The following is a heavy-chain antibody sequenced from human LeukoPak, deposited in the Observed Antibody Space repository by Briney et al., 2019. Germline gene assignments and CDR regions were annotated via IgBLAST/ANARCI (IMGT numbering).Heavy chain of an antibody. Sequence: PSETLSLTRAVYGGSFSAYSWSWIRQPPGKGLEWIGQINHRGRANYSPSLKSRVTISVDTSKNQFSLKVSSVTAADTAVYYCAGVGATVDPWGQGTLVTVSS. CDR1: GGSFSAYS. CDR3: AGVGATVDP. D-gene: IGHD1-26*01. V-gene: IGHV4-34*01. J-gene: IGHJ5*02. CDR2: INHRGRA.